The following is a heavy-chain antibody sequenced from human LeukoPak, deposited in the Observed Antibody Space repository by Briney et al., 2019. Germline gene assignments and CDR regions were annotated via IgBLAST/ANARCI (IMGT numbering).Heavy chain of an antibody. Sequence: PGGSLRLSCAASGFTFSSYGMHWARQAPGKGLEWVAVIWYDGSNKNYADSVKGRFTISRDNSKNTLYLQMNSLRVEDTAVYYCAKEGDSGYDERGVDYWGQGTLVTVSS. CDR2: IWYDGSNK. V-gene: IGHV3-33*06. CDR3: AKEGDSGYDERGVDY. CDR1: GFTFSSYG. J-gene: IGHJ4*02. D-gene: IGHD5-12*01.